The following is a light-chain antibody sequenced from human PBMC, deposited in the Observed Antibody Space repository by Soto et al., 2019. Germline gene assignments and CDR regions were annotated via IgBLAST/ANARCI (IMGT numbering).Light chain of an antibody. CDR1: QSISSW. Sequence: DIQMTQSPSTLSASVGDRVTITCRASQSISSWLAWYQQKPWKAPKLLIYKASSLESGVPSRFSGSGSGTEFTLTISSLKPDDFATYYCQQYNDYPWTFGQGTKVEIK. CDR2: KAS. CDR3: QQYNDYPWT. V-gene: IGKV1-5*03. J-gene: IGKJ1*01.